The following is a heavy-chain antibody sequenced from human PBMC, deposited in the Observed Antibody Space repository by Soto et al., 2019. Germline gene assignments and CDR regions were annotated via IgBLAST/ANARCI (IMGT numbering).Heavy chain of an antibody. CDR2: IYYSGST. D-gene: IGHD2-2*01. CDR3: ARVVIVVVPAAMISWFDP. V-gene: IGHV4-30-4*01. Sequence: PSETLSLTCTVSGGSISSGDCYWSWIRQPPGKGLEWIGYIYYSGSTYYNPSLKSRVTISVDTSKNQFSLKLSSVTAADTAVYYCARVVIVVVPAAMISWFDPWGQGTLVTVSS. J-gene: IGHJ5*02. CDR1: GGSISSGDCY.